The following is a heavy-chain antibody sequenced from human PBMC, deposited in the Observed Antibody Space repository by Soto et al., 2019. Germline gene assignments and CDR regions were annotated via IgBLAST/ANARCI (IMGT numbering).Heavy chain of an antibody. D-gene: IGHD6-13*01. CDR1: GDSVSSNSAA. J-gene: IGHJ6*02. Sequence: PSQTLSLTCVISGDSVSSNSAAWNWIRQSPSRGLEWLGRTYYRSKWYNDYAVSVKSRITINPDTSKNQFSLQLNSVTPEDTAVYYCARDLEVRYSSSWYRTSGMDVWGQGTTVTVSS. CDR3: ARDLEVRYSSSWYRTSGMDV. CDR2: TYYRSKWYN. V-gene: IGHV6-1*01.